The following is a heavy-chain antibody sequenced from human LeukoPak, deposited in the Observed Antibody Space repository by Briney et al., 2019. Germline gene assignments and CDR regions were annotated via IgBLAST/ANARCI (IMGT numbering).Heavy chain of an antibody. Sequence: GSLRLSCAASGFTFSSYEMNWVRQAPGKGLEWVSYISSSGSTIYYADSVKGRFTISRDNAKNSLYVQMNSLRAEDTAVYYCARGVPGYCSGTSCYKDYYYMDVWGKGTTVTVSS. CDR3: ARGVPGYCSGTSCYKDYYYMDV. V-gene: IGHV3-48*03. CDR2: ISSSGSTI. D-gene: IGHD2-2*02. CDR1: GFTFSSYE. J-gene: IGHJ6*03.